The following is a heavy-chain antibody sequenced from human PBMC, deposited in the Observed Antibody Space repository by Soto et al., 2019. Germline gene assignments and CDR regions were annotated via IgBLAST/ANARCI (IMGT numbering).Heavy chain of an antibody. CDR3: ARDGILYCSSTSCYYNWFDP. CDR2: ISAYNGNT. D-gene: IGHD2-2*01. CDR1: GYTFTSYG. Sequence: GASVKVSCKASGYTFTSYGISWVRQAPGQGLEWMGWISAYNGNTNYAQKLQGRVTMTTDTSTSTAYMELRSLRSDDTAVYYCARDGILYCSSTSCYYNWFDPWGQGTLVTVS. J-gene: IGHJ5*02. V-gene: IGHV1-18*04.